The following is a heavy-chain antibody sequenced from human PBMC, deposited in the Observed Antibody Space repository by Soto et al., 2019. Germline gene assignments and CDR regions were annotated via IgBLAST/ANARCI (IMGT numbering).Heavy chain of an antibody. D-gene: IGHD2-2*01. V-gene: IGHV3-7*01. Sequence: GGSLRLSCAASGFTFTNYVMTWVRQPPGKGLEWVANIKEDGSEKNYVDSVKGRFTISRDNAKNSLYLQMNSLRAEDTAVYYCAREDLGYCISTSCYSVIFDYWGQGTLVTSPQ. J-gene: IGHJ4*02. CDR1: GFTFTNYV. CDR2: IKEDGSEK. CDR3: AREDLGYCISTSCYSVIFDY.